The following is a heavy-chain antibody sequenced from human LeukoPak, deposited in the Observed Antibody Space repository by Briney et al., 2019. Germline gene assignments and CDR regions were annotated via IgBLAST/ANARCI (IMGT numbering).Heavy chain of an antibody. D-gene: IGHD2-15*01. V-gene: IGHV3-30-3*01. CDR3: ARDYCSGGSCYSGFFDY. CDR2: ISYDGSNK. CDR1: RFTFSSYA. Sequence: GGSLRLSCAASRFTFSSYAIHWVRQAPGKGLEWVAVISYDGSNKYYADSVKGRFTISRDNSKNTLYLQMNSLRAEDTAVYYCARDYCSGGSCYSGFFDYWGQGTLVTVSS. J-gene: IGHJ4*02.